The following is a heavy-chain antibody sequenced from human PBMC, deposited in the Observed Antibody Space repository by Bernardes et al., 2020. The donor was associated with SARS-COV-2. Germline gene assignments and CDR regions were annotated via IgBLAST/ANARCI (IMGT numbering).Heavy chain of an antibody. D-gene: IGHD6-13*01. CDR3: TRVPPYANSWWDAFDI. CDR1: GFTFSNYG. Sequence: GGSLILSCVASGFTFSNYGVHWVRQVPGKGLEWVAMILHDGSNKYYADSVKGRFTISRDNSKNTVYLQMNSLRGEDTAVYYCTRVPPYANSWWDAFDIWGQGTMVTVSA. CDR2: ILHDGSNK. V-gene: IGHV3-33*08. J-gene: IGHJ3*02.